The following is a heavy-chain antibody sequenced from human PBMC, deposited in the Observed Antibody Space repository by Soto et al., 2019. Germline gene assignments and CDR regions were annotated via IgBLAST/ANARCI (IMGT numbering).Heavy chain of an antibody. Sequence: SETLSLTCAVYGGSFSGYNWSWIRQPPGKGLEWIGEIKHSGSTNYNPSLKSRVTISVDTSKNQFSLKLSSVTAADTAVYYCARGRIMITFGGVIVLYGMDVWGQGTTVPVSS. CDR2: IKHSGST. J-gene: IGHJ6*02. D-gene: IGHD3-16*02. V-gene: IGHV4-34*01. CDR3: ARGRIMITFGGVIVLYGMDV. CDR1: GGSFSGYN.